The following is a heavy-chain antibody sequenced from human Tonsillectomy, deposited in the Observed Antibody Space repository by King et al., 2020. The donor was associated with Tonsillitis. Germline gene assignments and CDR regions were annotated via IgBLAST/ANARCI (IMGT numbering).Heavy chain of an antibody. Sequence: VQLQESGPGLVMPSGTLSLTCSVSGASINNYYWSWIRQPPGKGLEWIGYIYFTGNSNYNPSLRSRVAISIDTSKTRFSLKINSVTAEDTAVYYCARGPTYGDYNDWGQGTLVTVSS. CDR3: ARGPTYGDYND. J-gene: IGHJ4*02. CDR1: GASINNYY. V-gene: IGHV4-59*01. CDR2: IYFTGNS. D-gene: IGHD4-17*01.